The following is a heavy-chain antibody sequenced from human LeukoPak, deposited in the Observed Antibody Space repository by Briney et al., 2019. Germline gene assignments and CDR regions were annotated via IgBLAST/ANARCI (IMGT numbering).Heavy chain of an antibody. CDR1: GYTFTGYY. V-gene: IGHV1-2*02. D-gene: IGHD2-2*01. CDR3: ARGSGCSSTSCPYYYMDV. Sequence: ASVRVSCKASGYTFTGYYMHWVRKAPGPGLEWMGWINPNSGGTNYAQKFQGRVTMTRDTSISTAYMGLSRLRADDTAVYYFARGSGCSSTSCPYYYMDVWGKGTTVTVSS. CDR2: INPNSGGT. J-gene: IGHJ6*03.